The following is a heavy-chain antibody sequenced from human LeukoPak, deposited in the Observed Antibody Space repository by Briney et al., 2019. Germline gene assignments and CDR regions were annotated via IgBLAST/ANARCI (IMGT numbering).Heavy chain of an antibody. V-gene: IGHV4-34*01. CDR2: INHSGST. Sequence: SETLSLTCAVYGGSFSGYYWSWIRQPPGKGLEWIGEINHSGSTNYNPSLKSRVTISVDKSKNQFSLKLSSVTAADTAVYYCARDGGYILNYFDYWGQGILVTVSS. CDR1: GGSFSGYY. CDR3: ARDGGYILNYFDY. J-gene: IGHJ4*02. D-gene: IGHD2-15*01.